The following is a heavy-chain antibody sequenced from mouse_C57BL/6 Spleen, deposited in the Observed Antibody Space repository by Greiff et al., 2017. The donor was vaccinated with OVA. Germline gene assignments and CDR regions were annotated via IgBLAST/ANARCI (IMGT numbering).Heavy chain of an antibody. V-gene: IGHV1-76*01. Sequence: VQLQQSGAELVRPGASVKLSCKASGYTFTDYYINWVKQRPGQGLEWIARIYPGSGNTYYNEKFKGKATLTAEKSSSTAYMQLSSLTSEDSAVYFCARCSCDYDLFAYWGQGTLVTVSA. CDR3: ARCSCDYDLFAY. J-gene: IGHJ3*01. CDR2: IYPGSGNT. D-gene: IGHD2-4*01. CDR1: GYTFTDYY.